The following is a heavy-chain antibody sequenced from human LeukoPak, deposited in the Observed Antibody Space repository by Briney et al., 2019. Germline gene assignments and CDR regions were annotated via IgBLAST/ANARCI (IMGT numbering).Heavy chain of an antibody. CDR3: QASRDGYNTNY. V-gene: IGHV1-24*01. CDR1: GYTLTELS. D-gene: IGHD5-12*01. Sequence: ASVKVSCKVSGYTLTELSMHWVRQAPGKGLEWLGGFDPEDGETIYAQKFQGRVTITEDTSTDTAYMELSSLRSEDTAVYYCQASRDGYNTNYWGQGTLVTVSS. J-gene: IGHJ4*02. CDR2: FDPEDGET.